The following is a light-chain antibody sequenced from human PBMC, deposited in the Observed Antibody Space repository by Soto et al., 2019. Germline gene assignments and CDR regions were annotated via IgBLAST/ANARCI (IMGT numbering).Light chain of an antibody. J-gene: IGKJ1*01. CDR2: DAS. V-gene: IGKV3-15*01. CDR3: QQYKKLPRT. CDR1: QSVSSN. Sequence: EILITQSPSTLSVSPGERATLSCRASQSVSSNFAWYQQKPGQAPRLLIYDASTRATGIPARFSGSGSGTEFTLTISSLQSEDFAVYYCQQYKKLPRTFGQGAKVDIK.